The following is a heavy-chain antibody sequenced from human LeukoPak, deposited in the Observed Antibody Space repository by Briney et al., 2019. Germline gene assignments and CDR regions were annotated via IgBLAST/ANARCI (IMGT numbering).Heavy chain of an antibody. Sequence: GGSLRLSCAASGFTFSRYDMSWVRQAPGKGLEWVSAISGSGGSTYYADSVKGRFTISRDNSKNTLYLQMNSLRAEDTAVYYCAKSEYQLLSPFDYWGQGTLVTVSS. V-gene: IGHV3-23*01. CDR2: ISGSGGST. CDR3: AKSEYQLLSPFDY. D-gene: IGHD2-2*01. J-gene: IGHJ4*02. CDR1: GFTFSRYD.